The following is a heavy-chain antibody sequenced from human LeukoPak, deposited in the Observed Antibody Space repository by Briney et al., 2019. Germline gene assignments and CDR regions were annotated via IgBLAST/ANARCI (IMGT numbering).Heavy chain of an antibody. D-gene: IGHD3-3*01. CDR1: GGSISSYY. CDR2: IYTSGST. J-gene: IGHJ6*02. Sequence: SETLSLTCTVSGGSISSYYWSWIRQPAGKGLEWIGRIYTSGSTNYNPSLKSRVTMSVDTSKNQFSLKLSSVTAAETAVYYCARETIFGVAIPYYYYGMDVWGQGTTVTVSS. CDR3: ARETIFGVAIPYYYYGMDV. V-gene: IGHV4-4*07.